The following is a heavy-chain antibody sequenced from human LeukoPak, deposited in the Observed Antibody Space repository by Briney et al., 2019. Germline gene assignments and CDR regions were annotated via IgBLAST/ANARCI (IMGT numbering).Heavy chain of an antibody. CDR2: INHSGST. V-gene: IGHV4-34*01. CDR1: GGSFSGYY. Sequence: SETLSLTCAVYGGSFSGYYWSWIRQPPGKGLEWIGEINHSGSTNYNPSLKSRVTISVDTSKNQSSLKLSSVTAADTAVYYCARDSGGWYGPYYYYGMDVWGQGTTVTVSS. CDR3: ARDSGGWYGPYYYYGMDV. J-gene: IGHJ6*02. D-gene: IGHD6-19*01.